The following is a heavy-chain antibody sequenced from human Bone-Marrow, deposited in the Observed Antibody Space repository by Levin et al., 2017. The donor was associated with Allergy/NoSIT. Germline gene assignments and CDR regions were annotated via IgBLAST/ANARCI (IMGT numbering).Heavy chain of an antibody. V-gene: IGHV1-2*02. CDR3: ARVAEEGP. CDR2: ISPNSGGT. CDR1: GSTFTGYV. Sequence: PGGSLRLSCKTSGSTFTGYVLHWVRQAPGQGLEWMGYISPNSGGTNYDQRFQGRVTMTRDTSIDTAYMELSRLTSDDTAVYYCARVAEEGPWGQGTLVTVSS. J-gene: IGHJ5*02.